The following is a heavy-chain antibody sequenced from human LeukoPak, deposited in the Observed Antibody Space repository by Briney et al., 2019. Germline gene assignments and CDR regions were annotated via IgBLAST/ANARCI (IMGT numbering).Heavy chain of an antibody. Sequence: PGGSLRLSCAASGFTFSNYAMSWVRQTPGKGLEWVSTISDSGDNTYYADSVRGRFTMSRDNSKNTPYLQMNSLRGEDTAEYYCAAPGQGGGYWFDSWGQGILVAVSS. CDR1: GFTFSNYA. CDR2: ISDSGDNT. J-gene: IGHJ5*01. D-gene: IGHD6-13*01. V-gene: IGHV3-23*01. CDR3: AAPGQGGGYWFDS.